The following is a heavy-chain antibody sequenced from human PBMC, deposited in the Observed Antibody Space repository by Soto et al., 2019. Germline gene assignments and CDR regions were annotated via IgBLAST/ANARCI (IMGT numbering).Heavy chain of an antibody. CDR2: INPSGGST. J-gene: IGHJ3*02. CDR1: GYTFTSYY. V-gene: IGHV1-46*03. CDR3: ARKNDYDFWSGYYNVGAFDI. Sequence: ASVKVSCKASGYTFTSYYMHWVRQAPGQGLEWMGIINPSGGSTSYAQKFQGRVTMTRDTSTSTVYMELSSLRSEDTAVYYCARKNDYDFWSGYYNVGAFDIWGQGTMVTVSS. D-gene: IGHD3-3*01.